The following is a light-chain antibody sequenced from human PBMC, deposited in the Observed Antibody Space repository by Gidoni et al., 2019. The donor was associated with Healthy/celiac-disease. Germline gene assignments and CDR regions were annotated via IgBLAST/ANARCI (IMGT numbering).Light chain of an antibody. Sequence: DIQMTQSPSSLSASVGDRVTITCQASQDISNYLNWYQQKPGKAPKLLIYDASNLETGVPSRFSGSGSGTDFTFTISSLQPEDIATYYCQHRAAFXPXTKVDIK. CDR1: QDISNY. J-gene: IGKJ3*01. CDR3: QHRAA. V-gene: IGKV1-33*01. CDR2: DAS.